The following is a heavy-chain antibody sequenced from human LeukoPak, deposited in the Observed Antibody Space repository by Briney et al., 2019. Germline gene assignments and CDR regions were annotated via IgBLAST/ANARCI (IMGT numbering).Heavy chain of an antibody. D-gene: IGHD3-22*01. CDR3: AIYYDSSGYYPFW. CDR2: ISAYSGNT. J-gene: IGHJ4*02. V-gene: IGHV1-18*01. CDR1: GYTFTSYG. Sequence: GASVKVSCTASGYTFTSYGIGWVRQAPGQGLEWMGWISAYSGNTNYAQKLQGRVTMTTDTSTSTAYMELRSLRSDDTAVYYCAIYYDSSGYYPFWWGQGTLVTVSS.